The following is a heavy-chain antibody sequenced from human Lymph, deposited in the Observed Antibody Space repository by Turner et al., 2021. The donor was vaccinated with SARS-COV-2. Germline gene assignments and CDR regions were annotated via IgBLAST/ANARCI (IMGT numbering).Heavy chain of an antibody. Sequence: QVQLQESGPRLGKPLETLSPTCTVSGGSMNSNYWSWIRQPPGKRLEWIGYIYYRGSTNYNPSLKSRVTISVDTSKNQFALKLTSVTAADTAIYYCARETVNNWVDPWGQGILVTVSS. CDR3: ARETVNNWVDP. CDR2: IYYRGST. D-gene: IGHD2-21*02. CDR1: GGSMNSNY. V-gene: IGHV4-59*01. J-gene: IGHJ5*02.